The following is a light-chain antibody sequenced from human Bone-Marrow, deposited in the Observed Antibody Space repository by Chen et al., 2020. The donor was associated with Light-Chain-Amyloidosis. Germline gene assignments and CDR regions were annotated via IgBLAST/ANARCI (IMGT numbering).Light chain of an antibody. V-gene: IGKV3-15*01. J-gene: IGKJ2*02. CDR3: QQYNNWTPCN. CDR2: GAS. CDR1: QSVSSN. Sequence: EIVMTQSPATLSVSPGERATLSCRASQSVSSNLAWYQQKPGQAPRLLIYGASTRATGIPARFSGSGSGTEFTLTISSMQSEDFAVYYCQQYNNWTPCNFGQGTKLEIK.